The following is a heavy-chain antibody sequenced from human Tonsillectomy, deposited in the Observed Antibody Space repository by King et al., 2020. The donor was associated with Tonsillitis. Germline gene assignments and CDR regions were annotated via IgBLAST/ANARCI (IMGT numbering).Heavy chain of an antibody. V-gene: IGHV4-4*07. J-gene: IGHJ4*02. CDR1: GGSISSYY. CDR3: ARGRYTSGWYYFDY. CDR2: FYTSGGT. Sequence: QLQESGPGLVKPSETLSLTCTVSGGSISSYYWSWIRQPAGKGLEWIGRFYTSGGTNYNPPLKSRVAMSVDTSKNQFSLKLSSVTAADTAVYYCARGRYTSGWYYFDYWGQGTLVTVSS. D-gene: IGHD6-19*01.